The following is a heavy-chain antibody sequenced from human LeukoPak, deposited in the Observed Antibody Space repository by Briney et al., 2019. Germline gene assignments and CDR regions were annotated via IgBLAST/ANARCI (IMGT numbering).Heavy chain of an antibody. CDR2: IYSRGSA. CDR1: GGSVSSGDYY. V-gene: IGHV4-30-4*08. Sequence: PSETLSLTCTVSGGSVSSGDYYWTWIRQPPGKGLEWIGYIYSRGSAYSAPSLKNRVTISVDTSKNQFSLKLSPVTAADTAVYYCARDLPWFGEFHTIWGQGTLVTVSS. CDR3: ARDLPWFGEFHTI. J-gene: IGHJ4*02. D-gene: IGHD3-10*01.